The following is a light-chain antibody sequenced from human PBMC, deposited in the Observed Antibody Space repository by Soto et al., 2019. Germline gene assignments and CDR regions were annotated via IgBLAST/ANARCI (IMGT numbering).Light chain of an antibody. CDR1: QDIATY. CDR2: DAS. CDR3: QQYDNLPPTWT. J-gene: IGKJ1*01. Sequence: DIQMTQSPSSLSASVGNRVTITCQASQDIATYLNWYQQKPGKAPNLLIYDASNLETGVPSRFSGGGSGTHFTLPISNLQPEDIAKYYCQQYDNLPPTWTFGQGTKVEIE. V-gene: IGKV1-33*01.